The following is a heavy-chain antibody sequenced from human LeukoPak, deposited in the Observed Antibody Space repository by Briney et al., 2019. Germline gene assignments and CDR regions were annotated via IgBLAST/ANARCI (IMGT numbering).Heavy chain of an antibody. Sequence: GGSLRLSCAASGFTFSSYAMSWVRQAPGKGLEWVSAISGSGGSTYYADSVKGRFTISRDNPKNTLYLQMNSLRAEDTAVYYCAKGGSGWYGGYYYMDVWGKGTTVTVSS. J-gene: IGHJ6*03. CDR2: ISGSGGST. V-gene: IGHV3-23*01. CDR3: AKGGSGWYGGYYYMDV. CDR1: GFTFSSYA. D-gene: IGHD6-19*01.